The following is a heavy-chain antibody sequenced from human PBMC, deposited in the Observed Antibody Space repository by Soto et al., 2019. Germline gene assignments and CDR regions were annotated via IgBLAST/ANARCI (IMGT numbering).Heavy chain of an antibody. CDR1: GGSISSYY. V-gene: IGHV4-4*07. CDR2: IYTSGST. CDR3: AREALRYFDWLSSRSYYFDY. J-gene: IGHJ4*02. Sequence: SETLSLTCTVSGGSISSYYWSWIRQPAGKGLEWIGRIYTSGSTNYNPSLKSRVTMSVDTSKNQLSLKLSSVTAADTAVYYCAREALRYFDWLSSRSYYFDYWGQGTLVTVSS. D-gene: IGHD3-9*01.